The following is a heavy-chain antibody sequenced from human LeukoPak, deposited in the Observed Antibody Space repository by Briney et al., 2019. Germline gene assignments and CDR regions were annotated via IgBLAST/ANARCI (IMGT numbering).Heavy chain of an antibody. Sequence: SVKVSCKASGGTFSSYAISWVRQAPGQGLEWMGGIIPIFGTANYAQKFQGRVTITADKSTSTAYMELSSLRSEDTAVYYCARGPLGIVGATIADYWGQGTLVTVSS. CDR1: GGTFSSYA. CDR2: IIPIFGTA. J-gene: IGHJ4*02. D-gene: IGHD1-26*01. V-gene: IGHV1-69*06. CDR3: ARGPLGIVGATIADY.